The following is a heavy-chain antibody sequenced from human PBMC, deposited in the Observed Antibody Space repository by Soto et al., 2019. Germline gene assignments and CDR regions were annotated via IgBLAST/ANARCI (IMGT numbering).Heavy chain of an antibody. D-gene: IGHD3-10*02. Sequence: QVQLQESGPGLVKPSETLFLTCTVSGGSISSYYWSWIRQPPGKGLEWIGFIFYSGSTSYNPSLKCRVTISIDASEYQFSLKLNSVTAADTAVYYCASMIGDPVLSFDSWGQGTLVAVSS. J-gene: IGHJ5*01. CDR3: ASMIGDPVLSFDS. CDR2: IFYSGST. CDR1: GGSISSYY. V-gene: IGHV4-59*01.